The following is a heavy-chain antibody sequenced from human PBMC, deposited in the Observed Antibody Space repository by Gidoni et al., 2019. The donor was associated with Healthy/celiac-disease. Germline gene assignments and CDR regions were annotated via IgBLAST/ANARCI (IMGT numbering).Heavy chain of an antibody. CDR1: GFTFSSYA. CDR3: ARDLGYYDFWFDY. CDR2: ISYDGSNK. V-gene: IGHV3-30-3*01. J-gene: IGHJ4*01. D-gene: IGHD3-3*01. Sequence: QVQLVASGGGVVQPGRSLRLSCAASGFTFSSYAMHWVRQAPGKGLEWVAVISYDGSNKYYADSVKGRFTISRDNSKNTLYLQMNSLRAEDTAVYYCARDLGYYDFWFDY.